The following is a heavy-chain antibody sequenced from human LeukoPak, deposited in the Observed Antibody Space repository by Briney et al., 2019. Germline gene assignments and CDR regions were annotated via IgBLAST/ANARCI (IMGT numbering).Heavy chain of an antibody. Sequence: PSETLSLTCAVYGWSFNDYYWNWIRQPPGKGLEWIVEINARGDTNYNPSLKSRVTISVDTSKKQFSLRLTSLIAADTALYYCARGQVPTARGYNWFDPWGQGTLATVSS. J-gene: IGHJ5*02. CDR3: ARGQVPTARGYNWFDP. CDR1: GWSFNDYY. V-gene: IGHV4-34*01. D-gene: IGHD2-2*01. CDR2: INARGDT.